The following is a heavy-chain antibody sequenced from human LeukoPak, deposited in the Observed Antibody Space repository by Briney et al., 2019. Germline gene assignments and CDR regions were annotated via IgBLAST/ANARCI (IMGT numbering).Heavy chain of an antibody. V-gene: IGHV1-2*02. Sequence: ASVKVSCKASGYTFTGYYMHWVRQAPGQGLEWMGWINPNSGGTNYAQKFQGRVTMTRDTSISTAYMELSRLRSDDTAVYYCARDGSGWDIVVVPAAVSWLMDVWGKGTTVTVSS. CDR1: GYTFTGYY. CDR2: INPNSGGT. D-gene: IGHD2-2*01. J-gene: IGHJ6*04. CDR3: ARDGSGWDIVVVPAAVSWLMDV.